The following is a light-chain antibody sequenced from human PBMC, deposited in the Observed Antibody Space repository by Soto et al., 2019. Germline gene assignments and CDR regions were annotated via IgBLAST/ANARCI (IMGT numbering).Light chain of an antibody. CDR3: QQYGSSGT. V-gene: IGKV3-20*01. CDR2: GAS. CDR1: QSVSNNY. Sequence: DIALTQSPGPLSLSPGESATLSCKASQSVSNNYLAWYQQKPGQAPRILIYGASNRATGIPDRFSGSGSGTVFPLTISRLEPEYFAVYYCQQYGSSGTFGQGTKVDIK. J-gene: IGKJ1*01.